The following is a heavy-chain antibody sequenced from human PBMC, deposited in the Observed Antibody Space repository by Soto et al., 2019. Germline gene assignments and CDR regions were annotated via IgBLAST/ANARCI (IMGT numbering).Heavy chain of an antibody. D-gene: IGHD5-18*01. J-gene: IGHJ6*02. CDR2: IIPIFGRG. CDR1: GDSFISYA. V-gene: IGHV1-69*12. CDR3: ARDVSNVETAMVSQYYYGMDV. Sequence: QVQLVQSGAEVRKPGSSVKVSCKVSGDSFISYAISWVRQAPGQGLEWMGGIIPIFGRGNYAHRFQGRVAITADESTRTVHMELRGLRSEDTSVYYCARDVSNVETAMVSQYYYGMDVWVQGIMVTVSS.